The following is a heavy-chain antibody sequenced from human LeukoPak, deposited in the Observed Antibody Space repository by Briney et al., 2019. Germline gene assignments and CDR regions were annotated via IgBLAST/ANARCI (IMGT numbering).Heavy chain of an antibody. J-gene: IGHJ4*02. D-gene: IGHD4-23*01. V-gene: IGHV3-53*01. CDR2: IYSGDST. Sequence: QAGGSLRLSCAASGFTVSSNHMSWVRQAPGKGLEWVSLIYSGDSTYYADSVKGRFIISRDNSKNTLYLQMNSLRAEDTAVYYCARVYGGNFDYWXQXTLVTVSS. CDR3: ARVYGGNFDY. CDR1: GFTVSSNH.